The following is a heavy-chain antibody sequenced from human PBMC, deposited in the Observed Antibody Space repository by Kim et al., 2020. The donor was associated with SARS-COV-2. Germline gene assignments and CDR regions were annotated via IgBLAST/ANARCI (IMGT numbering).Heavy chain of an antibody. J-gene: IGHJ2*01. CDR2: IWYDGSNK. CDR3: ARDLHCGGDCYPFDL. D-gene: IGHD2-21*02. Sequence: GGSLRLSCAASGFTFSSYGMHWVRQAPGKGLEWVAVIWYDGSNKYYADSVKGRFTISRDNSKNTLYLQMNSLRAEDTAVYYCARDLHCGGDCYPFDLWGRGTLVTVSS. CDR1: GFTFSSYG. V-gene: IGHV3-33*01.